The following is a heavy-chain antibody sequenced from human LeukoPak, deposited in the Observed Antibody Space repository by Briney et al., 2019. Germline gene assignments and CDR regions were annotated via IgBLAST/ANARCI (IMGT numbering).Heavy chain of an antibody. CDR3: ARDFANDYVWGSYRHRPYYYFDY. CDR2: INPNSGGT. J-gene: IGHJ4*02. CDR1: GYTFTGYY. D-gene: IGHD3-16*02. V-gene: IGHV1-2*02. Sequence: ASVKVSCKASGYTFTGYYMHWVRQAPGHGLEWMGWINPNSGGTNYAQKFQGRVTMTRDTSISTAYVELSRLRSYDTAVYYCARDFANDYVWGSYRHRPYYYFDYWGQGTLVTVSS.